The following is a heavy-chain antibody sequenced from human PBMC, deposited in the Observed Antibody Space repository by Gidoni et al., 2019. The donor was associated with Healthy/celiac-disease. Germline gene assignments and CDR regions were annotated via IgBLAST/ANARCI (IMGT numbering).Heavy chain of an antibody. CDR2: INPSGGST. Sequence: QVQMLQSGAEVKKPGASVKVSCKASGYTFTSYYMHWVRQAPGQGLEWMGIINPSGGSTSYAQKFQGRVTMTRDTSTSTVYMELSSLRSEDTAVYYCAREDAYDSSGDSYFDYWGQGTLVTVSS. J-gene: IGHJ4*02. V-gene: IGHV1-46*01. CDR3: AREDAYDSSGDSYFDY. D-gene: IGHD3-22*01. CDR1: GYTFTSYY.